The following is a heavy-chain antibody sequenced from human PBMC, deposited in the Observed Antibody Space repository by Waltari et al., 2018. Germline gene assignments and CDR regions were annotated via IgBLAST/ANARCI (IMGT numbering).Heavy chain of an antibody. V-gene: IGHV4-59*01. J-gene: IGHJ4*02. CDR3: ATDNRPASAGL. CDR1: GGPINHDY. CDR2: IYFRGTT. D-gene: IGHD6-13*01. Sequence: QVQLRESGPALVKPSETLSLTCTVSGGPINHDYWSWIRQPPGKGLEWIGNIYFRGTTNYNPSLNSRVTISIETSRNQFSLRLSSVTAADTAVYYCATDNRPASAGLWGRGTLVTVSS.